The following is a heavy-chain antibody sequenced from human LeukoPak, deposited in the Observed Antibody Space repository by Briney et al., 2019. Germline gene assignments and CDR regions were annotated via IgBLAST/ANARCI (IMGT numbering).Heavy chain of an antibody. Sequence: PSETLSLTCTVSGYSISSGYYWGWIRQPPGKGLEWIGRIYTSGSTNYNPSLKSRVTISVDTSKNQFSLKLSSVTAADTAVYYCARDQYYYDSSGTITLDYWGQGTLVTVSS. J-gene: IGHJ4*02. D-gene: IGHD3-22*01. CDR1: GYSISSGYY. CDR3: ARDQYYYDSSGTITLDY. CDR2: IYTSGST. V-gene: IGHV4-38-2*02.